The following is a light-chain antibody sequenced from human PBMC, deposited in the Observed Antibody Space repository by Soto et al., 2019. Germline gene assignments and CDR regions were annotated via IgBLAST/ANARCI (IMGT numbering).Light chain of an antibody. V-gene: IGLV2-8*01. J-gene: IGLJ2*01. CDR3: SSYAGSNNFVL. CDR1: SSDVGGYNY. Sequence: QSALTQPPSASGSPGQSGTISCTGTSSDVGGYNYVSWYQQHPGKAPKLMIYEVSKRPSGVPDRFSGSKSGNTASLTVSGLQAEDEADYYCSSYAGSNNFVLFGGGTKVTVL. CDR2: EVS.